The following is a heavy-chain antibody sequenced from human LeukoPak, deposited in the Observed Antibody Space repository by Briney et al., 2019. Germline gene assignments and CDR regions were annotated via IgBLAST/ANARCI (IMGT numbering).Heavy chain of an antibody. D-gene: IGHD6-19*01. CDR1: GYTFSSYW. Sequence: GGSLRLSCAASGYTFSSYWMSWVRQAPGKGLEWVANIKQDGSEKYYVDSVKGRFTISRDNAKNSLYLQMNSLRAEDTAVYYCASPSDSSGWYFDYWGQGTLVTVSS. CDR2: IKQDGSEK. J-gene: IGHJ4*02. V-gene: IGHV3-7*05. CDR3: ASPSDSSGWYFDY.